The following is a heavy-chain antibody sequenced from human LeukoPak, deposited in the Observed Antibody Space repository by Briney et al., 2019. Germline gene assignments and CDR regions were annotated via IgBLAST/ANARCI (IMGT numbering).Heavy chain of an antibody. CDR1: GFTFSSYA. D-gene: IGHD6-13*01. CDR3: TTDPRYSSSWYGKNDAFDI. CDR2: IKSKTDGGTT. V-gene: IGHV3-15*01. J-gene: IGHJ3*02. Sequence: SGGSLRLSCAASGFTFSSYAMHWVRQAPGKGLEWVGRIKSKTDGGTTDYAAPVKGRFTISRDDSKNTLYLQMNSLKTEDTAVYYCTTDPRYSSSWYGKNDAFDIWGQGTMVTVSS.